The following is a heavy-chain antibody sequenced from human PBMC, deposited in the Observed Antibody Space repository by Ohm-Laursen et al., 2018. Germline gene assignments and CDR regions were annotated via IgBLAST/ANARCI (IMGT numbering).Heavy chain of an antibody. V-gene: IGHV4-38-2*01. Sequence: SETLSLTCAVSGYSISSGYFWGWIRQPPGKGLEGIGTIYHSGSTYYNPSLKSRVTISVDTSKNQFSLKLSSVIAADTALYYCARGLWWFDPWGQGTLVTVSS. CDR1: GYSISSGYF. CDR3: ARGLWWFDP. J-gene: IGHJ5*02. CDR2: IYHSGST.